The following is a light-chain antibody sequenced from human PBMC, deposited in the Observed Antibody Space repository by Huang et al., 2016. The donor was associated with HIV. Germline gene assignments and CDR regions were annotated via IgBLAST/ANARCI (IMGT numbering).Light chain of an antibody. CDR3: MEALKTPYT. Sequence: DIVMIQSPLSLPVTPGEPASISCRSSQSLLHTNAYNYLDWYLQKAGQSPQLLIYLGSSRASGVPVRFSGGGSGTRFSLNISRVEAEDAGIYYCMEALKTPYTFGQGTKLEIK. CDR2: LGS. CDR1: QSLLHTNAYNY. J-gene: IGKJ2*01. V-gene: IGKV2-28*01.